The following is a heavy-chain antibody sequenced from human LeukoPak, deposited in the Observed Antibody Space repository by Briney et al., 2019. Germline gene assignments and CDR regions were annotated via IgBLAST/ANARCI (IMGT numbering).Heavy chain of an antibody. D-gene: IGHD2-15*01. J-gene: IGHJ4*02. Sequence: SETLSLTCAVYGGSFSGYYWSWSRQPPGKGLEWIGEINHSGSTNYNPSLKSRVTISVDTSKNQFSLKLSSVTAADTAVYYCAREYFGRSYCSGGSCFLDYFDYWRQGTLVTVSS. CDR3: AREYFGRSYCSGGSCFLDYFDY. CDR1: GGSFSGYY. V-gene: IGHV4-34*01. CDR2: INHSGST.